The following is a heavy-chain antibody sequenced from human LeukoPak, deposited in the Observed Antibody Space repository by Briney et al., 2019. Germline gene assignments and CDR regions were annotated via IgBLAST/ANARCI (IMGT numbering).Heavy chain of an antibody. D-gene: IGHD3-22*01. CDR3: ARGVGRITLIIALDF. CDR2: INHSGST. Sequence: PSETLSLTCGVYGGSFSGYYWNWIRQPPGKGLEWIGEINHSGSTNYNPSLKSRVTISVDTSKNQFSLKLSSVTAADTAVYYCARGVGRITLIIALDFWCQGTLVTVSS. J-gene: IGHJ4*02. V-gene: IGHV4-34*01. CDR1: GGSFSGYY.